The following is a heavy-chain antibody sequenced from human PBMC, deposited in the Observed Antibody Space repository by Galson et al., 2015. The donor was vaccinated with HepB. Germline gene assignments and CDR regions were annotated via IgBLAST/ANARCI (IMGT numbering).Heavy chain of an antibody. J-gene: IGHJ4*02. CDR1: GFTFDDYA. Sequence: SLRLSCAASGFTFDDYAMHWVRQAPGKGLEWVSLITWDGGHTYYADSVKGRFTISRDNDKNSLYLQMHSLRAEDTAFYYCARAPYYYADSGYFPNWGQGTLVTVSS. CDR2: ITWDGGHT. V-gene: IGHV3-43D*03. D-gene: IGHD3-22*01. CDR3: ARAPYYYADSGYFPN.